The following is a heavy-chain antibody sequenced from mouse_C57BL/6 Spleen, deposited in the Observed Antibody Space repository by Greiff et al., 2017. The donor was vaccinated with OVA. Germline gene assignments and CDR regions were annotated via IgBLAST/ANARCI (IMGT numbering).Heavy chain of an antibody. J-gene: IGHJ2*01. Sequence: QVQLQQSGAELARPGASVKLSCKASGYTFTSYGISWVKQRTGQGLEWIGEIYPRSGNTYYNEKFKGKATLSADKSSSTAYMELRSLTSEDSAVDFCARSDSSGYEDYFDYWGQGTTLTVSS. CDR1: GYTFTSYG. D-gene: IGHD3-2*02. CDR2: IYPRSGNT. CDR3: ARSDSSGYEDYFDY. V-gene: IGHV1-81*01.